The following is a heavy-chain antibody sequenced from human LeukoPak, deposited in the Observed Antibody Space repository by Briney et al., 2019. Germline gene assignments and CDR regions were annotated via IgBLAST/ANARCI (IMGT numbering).Heavy chain of an antibody. D-gene: IGHD5-24*01. V-gene: IGHV3-21*01. J-gene: IGHJ6*03. CDR2: ISTSSSYI. Sequence: PGGSLRLSCAASGFTFSSYEMNWVRQAPGKGLEWVSFISTSSSYIYYADSVKGRFTISRDNAKNSLYLQMNTLRAEDTAVYYCARDRWLQSEGYYMDVWGKGTTVTISS. CDR1: GFTFSSYE. CDR3: ARDRWLQSEGYYMDV.